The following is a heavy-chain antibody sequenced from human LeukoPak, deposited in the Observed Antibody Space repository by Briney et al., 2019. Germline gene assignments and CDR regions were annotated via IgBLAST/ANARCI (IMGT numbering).Heavy chain of an antibody. CDR3: AKDLYYDSRSGFDY. J-gene: IGHJ4*02. CDR1: GFTFSTYW. V-gene: IGHV3-7*03. CDR2: IKQDGSEK. Sequence: GGSLRLSCAASGFTFSTYWMSWVRQAPGKGLEWVANIKQDGSEKYYVDSVKGRFTISRDNAKNSLYLQMNSLRAEDTAVYYCAKDLYYDSRSGFDYWGQGTLVTVSS. D-gene: IGHD3-22*01.